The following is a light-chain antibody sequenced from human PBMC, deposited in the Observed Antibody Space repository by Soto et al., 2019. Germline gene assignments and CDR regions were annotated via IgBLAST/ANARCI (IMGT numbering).Light chain of an antibody. CDR2: GAS. CDR3: QQYGSS. CDR1: QSVSSSY. Sequence: EIVLTQSPGTLSLSPGERATLSCRASQSVSSSYLAWYQQKPGQAPRLLIYGASSRATGIPDRFSGSGSGTDFTLTISRLEPDDFAVYYCQQYGSSFGQGTKVEIK. J-gene: IGKJ1*01. V-gene: IGKV3-20*01.